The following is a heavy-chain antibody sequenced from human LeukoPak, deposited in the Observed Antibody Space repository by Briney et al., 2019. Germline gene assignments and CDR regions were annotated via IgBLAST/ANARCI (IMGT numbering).Heavy chain of an antibody. D-gene: IGHD1-26*01. Sequence: SVKVSCKASGGTFSSYGSSWVRQAPGQGLEGVGGIILPFGTVSSAHKFQDRVTITADESTSTAYMELSSLRSGDTAVYYCARERGSYYENYFDYWGQGTLVTVSS. V-gene: IGHV1-69*13. CDR2: IILPFGTV. J-gene: IGHJ4*02. CDR3: ARERGSYYENYFDY. CDR1: GGTFSSYG.